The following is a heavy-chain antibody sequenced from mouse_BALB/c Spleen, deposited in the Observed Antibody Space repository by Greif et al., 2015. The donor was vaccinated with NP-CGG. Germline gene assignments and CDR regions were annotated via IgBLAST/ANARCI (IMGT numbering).Heavy chain of an antibody. CDR2: ISYSGST. J-gene: IGHJ3*01. CDR3: ARYYRYDGAFAY. CDR1: GDSITSGY. Sequence: EVKLVESGPSLVKPSQTLSLTCSVTGDSITSGYWNWIRKFPGNKLEYMGYISYSGSTYYNPSLKSRISITRDTSKNQYYLQLNSVTTEDTATYYCARYYRYDGAFAYWGQGTLVTVSA. D-gene: IGHD2-14*01. V-gene: IGHV3-8*02.